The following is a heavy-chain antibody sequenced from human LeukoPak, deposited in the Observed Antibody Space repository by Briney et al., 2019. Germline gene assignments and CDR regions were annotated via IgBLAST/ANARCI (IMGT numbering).Heavy chain of an antibody. CDR1: GFTFSSYG. CDR3: ARGEQWLPTGIDY. J-gene: IGHJ4*02. Sequence: PGGSLRLSCAASGFTFSSYGMNWVRQAPGKGLEWVSSISSSSNHIYYADSVKGRFTISRDNAKNSLYLQMNSLRAEDTAVYYCARGEQWLPTGIDYWGQGTLVTVSS. D-gene: IGHD6-19*01. V-gene: IGHV3-21*01. CDR2: ISSSSNHI.